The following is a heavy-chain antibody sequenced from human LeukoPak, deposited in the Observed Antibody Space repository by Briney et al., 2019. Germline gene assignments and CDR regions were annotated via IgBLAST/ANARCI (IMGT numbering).Heavy chain of an antibody. CDR3: ARNYYGSGSYYQDYYYYGMDV. J-gene: IGHJ6*02. CDR2: INPSGGST. Sequence: ASVKASCKASGYTFTSYYMHWVRQAPGQGLEWMGIINPSGGSTSYAQKFQGRVTMTRDTSTSTVYMELSSLRSEDTAVYYCARNYYGSGSYYQDYYYYGMDVWGQGTTVTVSS. V-gene: IGHV1-46*01. D-gene: IGHD3-10*01. CDR1: GYTFTSYY.